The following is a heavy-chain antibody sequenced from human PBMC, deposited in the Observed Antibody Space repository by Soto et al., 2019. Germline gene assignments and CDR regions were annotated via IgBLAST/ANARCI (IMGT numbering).Heavy chain of an antibody. D-gene: IGHD4-17*01. CDR3: ARYGDYGTRRFARDI. Sequence: GGSLRLSCAASGFTFSSYEMNWVRQAPGKGLEWVSYISTSGNTIHYADSVKGRFTTSRDNAKNSLFLQMNSLRAEDTAVYYCARYGDYGTRRFARDIWGQGTMVTVSS. CDR1: GFTFSSYE. CDR2: ISTSGNTI. V-gene: IGHV3-48*03. J-gene: IGHJ3*02.